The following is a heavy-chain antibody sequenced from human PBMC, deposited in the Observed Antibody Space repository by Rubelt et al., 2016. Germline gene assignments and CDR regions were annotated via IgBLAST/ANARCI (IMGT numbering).Heavy chain of an antibody. CDR3: ARHHSLSPGISLDF. CDR1: GGSFSGYF. CDR2: IDHRGTT. J-gene: IGHJ4*02. V-gene: IGHV4-34*02. Sequence: QVQLQQWGAGLLKASETLSRTCAVYGGSFSGYFWSWVRQPPGKGLEWIGEIDHRGTTNYNPPLKSRVTVSVDPSKDPFSLRLNSVTAADTAIYYCARHHSLSPGISLDFWGQGTLVTVSS. D-gene: IGHD6-13*01.